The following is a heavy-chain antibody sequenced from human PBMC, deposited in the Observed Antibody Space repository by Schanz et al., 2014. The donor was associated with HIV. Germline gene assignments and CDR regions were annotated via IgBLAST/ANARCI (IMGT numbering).Heavy chain of an antibody. CDR1: GFTFSNYA. J-gene: IGHJ4*02. D-gene: IGHD6-13*01. CDR3: ARHPRPYSSSWYEYYFDY. V-gene: IGHV3-23*05. Sequence: ELQLLESGGGLVQPGGSLRLSCEASGFTFSNYAMNWVRQAPGKGLEWVSSIDSSSSYKYYADSVKGRFTISRDNSKNTLYLQMNSLRAEDTAVYYCARHPRPYSSSWYEYYFDYWGQGTLVTVSS. CDR2: IDSSSSYK.